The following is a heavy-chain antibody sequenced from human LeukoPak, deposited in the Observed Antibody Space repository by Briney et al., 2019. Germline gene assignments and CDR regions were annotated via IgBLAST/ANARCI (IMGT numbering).Heavy chain of an antibody. Sequence: ASVKVSCKASGYTFTDYYMHWLRQAPGQGLEWMGRINSKSGGTTYAQNFQGRVTMTRDTSISTAYMELSRLRSDDTAVYYCARSRSGGENWFDSWGQGTLVTVSS. CDR2: INSKSGGT. V-gene: IGHV1-2*06. CDR3: ARSRSGGENWFDS. D-gene: IGHD2-15*01. CDR1: GYTFTDYY. J-gene: IGHJ5*01.